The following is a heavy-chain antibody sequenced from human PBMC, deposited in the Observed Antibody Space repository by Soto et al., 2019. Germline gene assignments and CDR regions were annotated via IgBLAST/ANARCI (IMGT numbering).Heavy chain of an antibody. Sequence: QVQLQQWGAGLLKPSETLSLTCAVYGGSFSGYYWSWIRQPPGKGLEWIGEINHSGSTNYNPSLKSRVTISVDTSKNQFSLKLSSVTAADTAVYYCARGHRSSGYYHVGYYYGMDVWGQGTTVTVSS. J-gene: IGHJ6*02. CDR2: INHSGST. CDR3: ARGHRSSGYYHVGYYYGMDV. CDR1: GGSFSGYY. V-gene: IGHV4-34*01. D-gene: IGHD3-22*01.